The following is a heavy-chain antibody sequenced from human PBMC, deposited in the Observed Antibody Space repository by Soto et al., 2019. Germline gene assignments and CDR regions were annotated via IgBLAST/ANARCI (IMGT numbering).Heavy chain of an antibody. CDR1: GFTFSSYS. V-gene: IGHV3-21*01. CDR3: AKGERWDDYYYMDV. D-gene: IGHD1-26*01. Sequence: SGGSLRLSCAASGFTFSSYSMNCVRQAPGKGLEWVSSISSSSSYIYYADSVKGRFTISRDNAKNTLYLQMNSLRAEDTAVYYCAKGERWDDYYYMDVWGKGTTVTVSS. CDR2: ISSSSSYI. J-gene: IGHJ6*03.